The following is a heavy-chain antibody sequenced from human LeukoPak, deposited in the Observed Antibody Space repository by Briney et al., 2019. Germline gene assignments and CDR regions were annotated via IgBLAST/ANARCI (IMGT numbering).Heavy chain of an antibody. J-gene: IGHJ3*02. CDR3: ASIGCSSTSCFYNALDI. CDR1: GYTFTGYY. D-gene: IGHD2-2*01. V-gene: IGHV1-2*02. Sequence: ASVKVSCKASGYTFTGYYMHWVRQAPGQGLEWMGWINPNSGGTNYAQKFQGRVTMTRDTSISTAYMELSRLRSDDTAVYYCASIGCSSTSCFYNALDIWGQGTMVTVSS. CDR2: INPNSGGT.